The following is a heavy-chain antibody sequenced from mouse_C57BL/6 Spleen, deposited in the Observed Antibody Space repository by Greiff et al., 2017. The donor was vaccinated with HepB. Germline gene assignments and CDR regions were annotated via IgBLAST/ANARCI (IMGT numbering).Heavy chain of an antibody. D-gene: IGHD1-1*01. V-gene: IGHV14-4*01. CDR3: TTGYYGSSYPFAY. CDR2: IDPENGDT. Sequence: EVKLVESGAELVRPGASVKLSCTASGFNIKDDYMHWVKQRPEQGLEWIGWIDPENGDTEYASKFQGKATITADTSSNTAYLQLSSLTSEDTAVYYCTTGYYGSSYPFAYWGQGTLVTVSA. J-gene: IGHJ3*01. CDR1: GFNIKDDY.